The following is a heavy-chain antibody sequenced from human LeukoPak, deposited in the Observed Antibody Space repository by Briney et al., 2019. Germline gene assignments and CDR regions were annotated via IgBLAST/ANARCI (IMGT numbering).Heavy chain of an antibody. J-gene: IGHJ4*02. D-gene: IGHD6-13*01. V-gene: IGHV3-9*01. Sequence: GGSLRLSCAASGFTFDDYAMHWVRQAPGKGLEWVSGISWNSGSIGYADSVKGRFTISRDNAKNSLYLQMNSLRAEDTAVYYCAKDFSSWYTEGGFDYWGQGTLVTVSS. CDR3: AKDFSSWYTEGGFDY. CDR2: ISWNSGSI. CDR1: GFTFDDYA.